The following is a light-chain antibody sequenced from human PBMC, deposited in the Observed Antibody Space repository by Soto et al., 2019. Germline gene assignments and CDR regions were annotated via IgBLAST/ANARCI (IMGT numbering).Light chain of an antibody. CDR2: GAS. V-gene: IGKV3-15*01. CDR1: QSVSSN. Sequence: EIVMTQSPATLSVSPGERATLSCRAGQSVSSNLAWYQQKPGRAPSLLIYGASTRATGIPARFSGSGSGTEFTLTISSLQSEDFAVYYCQQYNNWPLTFGGGTKVDIK. J-gene: IGKJ4*01. CDR3: QQYNNWPLT.